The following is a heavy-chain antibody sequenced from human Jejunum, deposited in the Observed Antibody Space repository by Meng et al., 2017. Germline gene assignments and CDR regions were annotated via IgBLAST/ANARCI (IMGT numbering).Heavy chain of an antibody. Sequence: GLCPELGRTCGTLSLHCPVFCCSIRSSLWVGWGRPSPGKGLEVIGEIYPSGTTHYNPVLKSRVTLSVDKSKNQFSLNLSSVTAADTAVYFCARDFEALNGVWGQGTLVTVSS. CDR3: ARDFEALNGV. CDR2: IYPSGTT. J-gene: IGHJ1*01. D-gene: IGHD2-8*01. CDR1: CCSIRSSLW. V-gene: IGHV4-4*02.